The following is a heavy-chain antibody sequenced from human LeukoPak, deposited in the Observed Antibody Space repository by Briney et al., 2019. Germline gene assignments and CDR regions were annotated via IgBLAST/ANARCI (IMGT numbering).Heavy chain of an antibody. CDR2: ISDSGGRT. CDR1: GFTFMSYS. Sequence: GGSLRLSCAASGFTFMSYSMNCVRQAPGKGLECVAGISDSGGRTNYLDSVKGRFTISRDNSKNTLYLQINSVRAEDTAVYYCARALGCCSGGSCYIGAHWGQGSLVTVSS. D-gene: IGHD2-15*01. CDR3: ARALGCCSGGSCYIGAH. J-gene: IGHJ4*02. V-gene: IGHV3-23*01.